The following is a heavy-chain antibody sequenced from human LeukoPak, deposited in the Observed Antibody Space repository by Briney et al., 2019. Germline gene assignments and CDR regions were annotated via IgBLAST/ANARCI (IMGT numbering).Heavy chain of an antibody. CDR3: ARAPGELGAFDI. Sequence: GASVKVSCKASGYTFTSYYMHWVRQAPGQGLEWMGIIDPSGGGTSYAQKFQGRVTMTRDTSTSTVYMELSSLRSEDTAVYYCARAPGELGAFDIWAKGQWSPSLQ. CDR1: GYTFTSYY. CDR2: IDPSGGGT. J-gene: IGHJ3*02. D-gene: IGHD6-13*01. V-gene: IGHV1-46*01.